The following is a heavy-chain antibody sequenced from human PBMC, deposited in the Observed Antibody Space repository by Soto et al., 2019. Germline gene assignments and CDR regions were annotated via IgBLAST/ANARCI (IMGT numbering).Heavy chain of an antibody. CDR3: AREYYDFWSGYFDY. CDR2: ISYDGSNK. Sequence: GSLRLSCAASGFTFSSYAMHWVRQAPGKGLEWVAVISYDGSNKYYADSVKGRFTISRDNSKNTLYLQMNSLRAEDTAVYYCAREYYDFWSGYFDYWGQGTLVTVSS. V-gene: IGHV3-30-3*01. CDR1: GFTFSSYA. J-gene: IGHJ4*02. D-gene: IGHD3-3*01.